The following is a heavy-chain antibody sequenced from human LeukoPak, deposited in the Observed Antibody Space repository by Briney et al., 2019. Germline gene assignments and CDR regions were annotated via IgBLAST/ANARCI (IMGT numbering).Heavy chain of an antibody. Sequence: SETLSLTCIVSGGSISTYYWNWIRQPPGKGLEWIGYIYHSGSTNYNPSLQSRVTISVDTSKNQFSLNLNSVTAADTAVYYCARGGAARLHFQNWGQGTLSPSPQ. D-gene: IGHD6-6*01. CDR2: IYHSGST. CDR3: ARGGAARLHFQN. CDR1: GGSISTYY. J-gene: IGHJ1*01. V-gene: IGHV4-59*01.